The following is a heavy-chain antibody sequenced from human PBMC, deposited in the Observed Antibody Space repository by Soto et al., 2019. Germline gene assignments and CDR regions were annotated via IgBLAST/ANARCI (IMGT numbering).Heavy chain of an antibody. J-gene: IGHJ4*02. CDR3: VRGAYGDQHDY. CDR1: GCTFRNYP. CDR2: ISAKNGNT. D-gene: IGHD4-17*01. V-gene: IGHV1-18*01. Sequence: ASGKVSCRASGCTFRNYPIRWVRQAPGQGLEWMGWISAKNGNTKYAQKFQDRVTMTRETSTSTAYMELTSLKSDDTAVYYCVRGAYGDQHDYWGQGALVTVSS.